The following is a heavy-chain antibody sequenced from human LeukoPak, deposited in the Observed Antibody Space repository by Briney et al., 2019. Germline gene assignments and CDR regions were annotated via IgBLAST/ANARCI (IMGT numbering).Heavy chain of an antibody. CDR1: GGSFSGYY. Sequence: PSETLSLTCAVYGGSFSGYYWSWIRQPPGKGLEWIGEINHSGSTNYNPSLKSRVTISVDTSKNQFSLKLSSVTAADTAVYYCARSRLGYCSSTSCYVGGWFDPWGQGTLVTVSS. CDR2: INHSGST. CDR3: ARSRLGYCSSTSCYVGGWFDP. J-gene: IGHJ5*02. V-gene: IGHV4-34*01. D-gene: IGHD2-2*01.